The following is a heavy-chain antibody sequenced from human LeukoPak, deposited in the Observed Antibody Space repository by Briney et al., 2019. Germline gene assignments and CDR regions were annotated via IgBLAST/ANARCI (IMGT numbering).Heavy chain of an antibody. J-gene: IGHJ4*02. CDR1: GFTFSSYD. V-gene: IGHV3-13*01. Sequence: PGGSLRLSCAASGFTFSSYDMHWVRQATGKGLEWVSAIGTAGDTYYPGSVKGRFTISRENAKNSLYLQMNSLRAEDTAVYYCARDFWFRELLPTYFDYWGQGTLVTVSS. CDR2: IGTAGDT. D-gene: IGHD3-10*01. CDR3: ARDFWFRELLPTYFDY.